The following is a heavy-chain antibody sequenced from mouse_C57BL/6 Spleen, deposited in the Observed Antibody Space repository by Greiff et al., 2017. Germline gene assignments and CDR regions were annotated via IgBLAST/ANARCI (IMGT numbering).Heavy chain of an antibody. CDR3: ASDYVNDPWFAY. J-gene: IGHJ3*01. CDR1: GFNIKDYY. Sequence: EVQLQQSGAELVKPGASVKLSCTASGFNIKDYYMHWVKQRTEQGLVWIGRIDPEDGETKYAPKFQGKATITADTSSNTAYLQRSSLTSEDTAVYYCASDYVNDPWFAYWGQGTLVTVSA. CDR2: IDPEDGET. V-gene: IGHV14-2*01. D-gene: IGHD2-2*01.